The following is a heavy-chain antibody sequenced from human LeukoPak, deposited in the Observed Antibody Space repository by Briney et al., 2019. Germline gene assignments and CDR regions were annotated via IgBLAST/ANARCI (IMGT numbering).Heavy chain of an antibody. D-gene: IGHD3-10*01. CDR1: GFTFSNYA. Sequence: PGKSLRLSCAASGFTFSNYAMHWVRQAPDKGLEWVSLISSGGTYEYYADSVKGRFTISRDNSKNTLYLQLNSLRAEDTAVYYCARDSTYYYDSGSSGPHYFDNWGQGALVTVSS. J-gene: IGHJ4*02. CDR2: ISSGGTYE. CDR3: ARDSTYYYDSGSSGPHYFDN. V-gene: IGHV3-30*01.